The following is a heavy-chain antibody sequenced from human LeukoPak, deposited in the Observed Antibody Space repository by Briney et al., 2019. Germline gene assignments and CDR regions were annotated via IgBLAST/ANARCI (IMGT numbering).Heavy chain of an antibody. CDR1: GFTFNDYH. Sequence: GGSLRLSCRASGFTFNDYHMSWLRQAPGKGLEWISYISISGSYINHTDSVKGRFTISRDNAKNSLYLQMTSLRAEDTAVYYCTRGRDGYNYQFDDWGQGTLVTVSP. CDR2: ISISGSYI. CDR3: TRGRDGYNYQFDD. V-gene: IGHV3-11*05. J-gene: IGHJ4*02. D-gene: IGHD5-24*01.